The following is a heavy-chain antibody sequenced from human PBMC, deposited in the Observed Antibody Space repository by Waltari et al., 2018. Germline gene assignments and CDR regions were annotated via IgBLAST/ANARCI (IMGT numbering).Heavy chain of an antibody. V-gene: IGHV3-23*04. CDR3: AIVIQWWFPGNMNV. Sequence: EVQLVESGGGLVQPGGSLRLSCAASGFTFANYAMSWVRQAQGKGLGWLSTISKSDGATYYTGTVKGRFTIARDNSQNMLYLQMNSLRDEDTAVYYCAIVIQWWFPGNMNVWGQGTTVTVSS. J-gene: IGHJ6*02. CDR2: ISKSDGAT. CDR1: GFTFANYA. D-gene: IGHD2-15*01.